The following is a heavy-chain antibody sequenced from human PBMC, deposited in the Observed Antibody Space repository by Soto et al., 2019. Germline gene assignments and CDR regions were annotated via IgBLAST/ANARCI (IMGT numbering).Heavy chain of an antibody. CDR2: IIPIFGTS. Sequence: SAVKVSCNASGCTFSRHAIRWVRQAPGQGLEWMGGIIPIFGTSNYAQKFQGRVTITADESTRTAYMELSSLRSEDTAVYYCARDREDDILTGWFDPWGQGTLVPVSS. J-gene: IGHJ5*02. CDR1: GCTFSRHA. D-gene: IGHD3-9*01. CDR3: ARDREDDILTGWFDP. V-gene: IGHV1-69*13.